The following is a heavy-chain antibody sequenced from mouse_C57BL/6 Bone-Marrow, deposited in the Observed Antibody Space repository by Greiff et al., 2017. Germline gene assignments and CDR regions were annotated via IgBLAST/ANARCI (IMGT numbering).Heavy chain of an antibody. CDR2: ISYDGSN. V-gene: IGHV3-6*01. CDR3: AREGANSFYYAMDY. D-gene: IGHD3-1*01. CDR1: GYSITSGYY. J-gene: IGHJ4*01. Sequence: VQLKESGPGLVKPSQSLSLTCSVTGYSITSGYYWNWIRQFPGNKLEWMGYISYDGSNNYNPSLKNRISITRDTSKNQFFLKLNSVTTEDTATYYCAREGANSFYYAMDYWGQGTSVTVSS.